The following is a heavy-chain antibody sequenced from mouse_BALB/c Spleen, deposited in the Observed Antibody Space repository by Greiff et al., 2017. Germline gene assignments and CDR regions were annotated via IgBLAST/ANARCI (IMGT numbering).Heavy chain of an antibody. V-gene: IGHV5-12-2*01. CDR1: GFTFSSYT. Sequence: EVMLVESGGGLVQPGGSLKLSCAASGFTFSSYTMSWVRQTPEKRLEWVAYISNGGGSTYYPDTVKGRFTISRDNAKNTLYLQMSSLKSEDTAMYYCARGDGYYYFDYWGQGTSVTVSS. CDR2: ISNGGGST. D-gene: IGHD2-3*01. J-gene: IGHJ4*01. CDR3: ARGDGYYYFDY.